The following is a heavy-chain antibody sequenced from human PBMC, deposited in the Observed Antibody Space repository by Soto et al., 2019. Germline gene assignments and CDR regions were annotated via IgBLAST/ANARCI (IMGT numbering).Heavy chain of an antibody. V-gene: IGHV1-24*01. CDR3: ATWGYFAGTTDYYYYYYMDV. J-gene: IGHJ6*03. D-gene: IGHD1-7*01. Sequence: ASVKVSCKVSGYTLTELSMHWVRQAPGKGLEWMGGFDPEDGETIYALKFQGRVTMTEDTSTDTAYMELSSLRSEDTAVYYCATWGYFAGTTDYYYYYYMDVWGKGTTVTVSS. CDR2: FDPEDGET. CDR1: GYTLTELS.